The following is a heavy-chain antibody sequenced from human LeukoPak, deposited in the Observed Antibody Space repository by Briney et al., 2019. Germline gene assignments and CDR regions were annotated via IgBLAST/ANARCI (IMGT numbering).Heavy chain of an antibody. V-gene: IGHV4-34*01. J-gene: IGHJ4*02. CDR2: INHSGST. Sequence: PSETLSLTCAVYGGSFSGYYWSWIRQPPGKGLEWIGEINHSGSTNYNPSLKSRVTISVDTSKNQFSLKLSSVTAADTAVYYCARGGGNLGGDSYYWGQGTLVTVSS. CDR1: GGSFSGYY. D-gene: IGHD2-21*02. CDR3: ARGGGNLGGDSYY.